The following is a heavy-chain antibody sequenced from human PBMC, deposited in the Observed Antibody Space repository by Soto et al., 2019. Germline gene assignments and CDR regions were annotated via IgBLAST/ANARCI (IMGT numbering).Heavy chain of an antibody. V-gene: IGHV3-74*01. CDR2: INSDGSST. CDR1: GLTFSVYW. Sequence: GGSLRLSCAASGLTFSVYWMHWVRQAPGKGLVWVSRINSDGSSTSYADSVKGRFTISRDNAKNTLYLQMNSRRAEDTAGYYCASTRPQGYCSTTSCKDPFDIWGQGTMVTVSS. CDR3: ASTRPQGYCSTTSCKDPFDI. D-gene: IGHD2-2*01. J-gene: IGHJ3*02.